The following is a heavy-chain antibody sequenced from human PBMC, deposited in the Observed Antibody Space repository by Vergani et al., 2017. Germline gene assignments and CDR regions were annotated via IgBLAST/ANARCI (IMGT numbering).Heavy chain of an antibody. CDR3: ARRNYYDSSGYSSSHYFDY. CDR1: GGSISSSSYY. V-gene: IGHV4-39*01. D-gene: IGHD3-22*01. CDR2: IYYSGST. Sequence: QLQLQESGPGLVKPSETLSLTCTVSGGSISSSSYYWGWIRQPPGKGLEWIGSIYYSGSTYYNPSLNSRVTISVDTSKNRFSLKLSSVTAADTAVYYCARRNYYDSSGYSSSHYFDYWGQGTLVTVSS. J-gene: IGHJ4*02.